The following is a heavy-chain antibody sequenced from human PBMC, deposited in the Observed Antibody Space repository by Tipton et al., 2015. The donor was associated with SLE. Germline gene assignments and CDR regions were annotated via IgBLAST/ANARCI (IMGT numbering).Heavy chain of an antibody. V-gene: IGHV3-30*02. J-gene: IGHJ6*03. Sequence: SLRLSCAASGFIFSSYGMHWVRQAPGKGLEWVAFIRNDGSNEYYVDSVKGRFTISRDNSKNTLYLQMNSLRAEDTAVYYCARAARGKQHLIRTFYYHIDIWGKGTTVTVSS. D-gene: IGHD6-13*01. CDR1: GFIFSSYG. CDR2: IRNDGSNE. CDR3: ARAARGKQHLIRTFYYHIDI.